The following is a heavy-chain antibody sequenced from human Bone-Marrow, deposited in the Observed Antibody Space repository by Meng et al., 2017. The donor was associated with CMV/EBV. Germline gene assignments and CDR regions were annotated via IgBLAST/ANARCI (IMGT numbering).Heavy chain of an antibody. Sequence: SVKVSCKASGGTFSSYAISWVRQAPGQGLEWMGGIIPILGIANYAQKFQGRVTITADKSTSTAYMELSSLRSEDRAVYYCASLYCSSTSCWRWDAFDIWGQGTMVTVSS. J-gene: IGHJ3*02. CDR3: ASLYCSSTSCWRWDAFDI. CDR1: GGTFSSYA. CDR2: IIPILGIA. V-gene: IGHV1-69*10. D-gene: IGHD2-2*01.